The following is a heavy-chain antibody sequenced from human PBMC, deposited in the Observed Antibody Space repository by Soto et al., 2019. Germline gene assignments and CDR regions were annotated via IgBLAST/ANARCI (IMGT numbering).Heavy chain of an antibody. J-gene: IGHJ3*02. CDR1: GFTFSSYA. Sequence: GGSLRLSCAASGFTFSSYAMSWVRQAPGKGLEWVSAISGSGGSTYYADSVKGRFTTSSDSSRTTVYLQMNSLRPDDTAVYSCATWHLQEHAYDIWGQGTMVTVSS. V-gene: IGHV3-23*01. CDR2: ISGSGGST. CDR3: ATWHLQEHAYDI. D-gene: IGHD1-1*01.